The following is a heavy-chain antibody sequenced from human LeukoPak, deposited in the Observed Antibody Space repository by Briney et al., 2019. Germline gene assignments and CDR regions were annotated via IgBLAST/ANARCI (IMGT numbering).Heavy chain of an antibody. J-gene: IGHJ5*02. D-gene: IGHD6-19*01. CDR3: AKGPVAVAGTGWFDP. CDR1: GFTFSSYA. Sequence: GGSLRLSCAASGFTFSSYAMSWVRQAPGKELEWVSAISGSGGSTYYADSVTGRFTISRDNSKNTLYLQMNSLRAEDTAVYYCAKGPVAVAGTGWFDPWGQGTLVTVSS. CDR2: ISGSGGST. V-gene: IGHV3-23*01.